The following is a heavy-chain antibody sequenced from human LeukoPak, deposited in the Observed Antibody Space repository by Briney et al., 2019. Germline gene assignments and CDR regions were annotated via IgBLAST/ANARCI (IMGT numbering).Heavy chain of an antibody. J-gene: IGHJ5*02. CDR3: ARTLGSYCSSTSCYSGPLPFDP. Sequence: ASVKVSCKASGYTFTGYYMHWVRRAPGQGLEWMGWINPNSGGTNYAQKFQGRVTMTRDTSISTAYMERSRLRSDDTAVYYCARTLGSYCSSTSCYSGPLPFDPWGQGTLVTVSS. D-gene: IGHD2-2*01. V-gene: IGHV1-2*02. CDR2: INPNSGGT. CDR1: GYTFTGYY.